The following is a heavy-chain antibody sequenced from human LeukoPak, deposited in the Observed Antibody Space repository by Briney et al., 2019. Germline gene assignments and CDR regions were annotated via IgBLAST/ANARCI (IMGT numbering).Heavy chain of an antibody. CDR2: IYYSGST. V-gene: IGHV4-39*01. J-gene: IGHJ4*02. D-gene: IGHD5-18*01. CDR1: GGSISSSSYY. CDR3: ARRAMVNFDY. Sequence: SETLSLTCTVSGGSISSSSYYWGWIRQPPGKGLEWIGSIYYSGSTYYNPSLKSRVTISVDTSKNQFSLKPSSVTAADTAVYYCARRAMVNFDYWGQGTLVTVSS.